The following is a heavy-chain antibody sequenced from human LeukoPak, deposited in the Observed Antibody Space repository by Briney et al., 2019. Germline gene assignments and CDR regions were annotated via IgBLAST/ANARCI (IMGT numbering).Heavy chain of an antibody. Sequence: PGGSLRLSCAASGFTFNNYWMHWVRQPPGKGLLWVSRINTDGSTTNYADSVKGRSTISRDNAKNMVYLQMNSLRGEDTAVYYCARENFDPWGQGTQVTVSS. J-gene: IGHJ5*02. V-gene: IGHV3-74*01. CDR1: GFTFNNYW. CDR2: INTDGSTT. CDR3: ARENFDP.